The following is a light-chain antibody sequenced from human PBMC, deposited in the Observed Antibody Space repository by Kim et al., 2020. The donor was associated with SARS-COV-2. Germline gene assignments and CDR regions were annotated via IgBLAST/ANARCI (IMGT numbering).Light chain of an antibody. CDR3: CSYAGSYTHYV. CDR2: DVS. J-gene: IGLJ1*01. Sequence: QSAPTQARSVSGSPGQSVTISCTGTSSDVGGYNYVSWYQQHPGKAPKLMIYDVSKRPSGVPDRFSGSKSGNTASLTISGLQAEDEADYYCCSYAGSYTHYVFGTGTKGTV. V-gene: IGLV2-11*01. CDR1: SSDVGGYNY.